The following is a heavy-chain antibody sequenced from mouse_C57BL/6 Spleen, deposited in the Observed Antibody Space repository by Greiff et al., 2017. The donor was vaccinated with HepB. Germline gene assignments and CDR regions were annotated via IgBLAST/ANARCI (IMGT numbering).Heavy chain of an antibody. CDR3: ARWEDYDVGPYWYFDV. Sequence: VQLQQSGAELVMPGASVKLSCKASGYTFTSYWMHWVKQRPGQGLEWIGEIDPSDSYTNYNHKFKGKSTLTVDKSSSTAYMQLSSLTSEDSAVYYCARWEDYDVGPYWYFDVWGTGTTVTVSS. CDR2: IDPSDSYT. CDR1: GYTFTSYW. V-gene: IGHV1-69*01. J-gene: IGHJ1*03. D-gene: IGHD2-4*01.